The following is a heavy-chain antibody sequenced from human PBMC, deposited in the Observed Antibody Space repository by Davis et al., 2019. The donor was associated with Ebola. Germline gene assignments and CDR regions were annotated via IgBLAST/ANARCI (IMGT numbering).Heavy chain of an antibody. CDR3: ARDEAIAVAGSPNWYFDL. J-gene: IGHJ2*01. D-gene: IGHD6-19*01. V-gene: IGHV3-48*02. Sequence: GESLKISCAASGFTFSAYSMNWVRQAPGKGLEWVSYISDSSTTIYYADSVKGRFTISRDNAKNSLYLQMNSLRDEDTAVYYCARDEAIAVAGSPNWYFDLWGRGTLVPVSS. CDR1: GFTFSAYS. CDR2: ISDSSTTI.